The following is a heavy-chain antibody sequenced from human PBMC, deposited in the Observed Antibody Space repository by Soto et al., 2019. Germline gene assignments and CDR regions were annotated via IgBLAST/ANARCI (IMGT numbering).Heavy chain of an antibody. Sequence: EVQLVESGGGLVAPGGSLRLSCVASGFTLTTYTMNWVRQAPGTGLEWVSSINGRSNYKYYSESVKGRFTISRDNAQNSLFLQMSRLGPEDTAVYYCVREDGVVGASSAFDSWGQRTLVTVSS. V-gene: IGHV3-21*02. J-gene: IGHJ4*02. CDR3: VREDGVVGASSAFDS. CDR1: GFTLTTYT. D-gene: IGHD1-26*01. CDR2: INGRSNYK.